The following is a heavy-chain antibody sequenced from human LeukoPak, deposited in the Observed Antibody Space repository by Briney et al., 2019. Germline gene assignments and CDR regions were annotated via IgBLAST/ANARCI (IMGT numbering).Heavy chain of an antibody. D-gene: IGHD2-15*01. V-gene: IGHV5-51*01. CDR3: ASSCVYCSGGSCYRGY. Sequence: GESLKISGKGSGYSFTSYWIGWVRQMPGKGLEWMRIIYPGDSDTRYSPSFQGQVTISADKSISTAYLQWSSLKASDTAMYYCASSCVYCSGGSCYRGYWGQGTLVTVSS. CDR2: IYPGDSDT. CDR1: GYSFTSYW. J-gene: IGHJ4*02.